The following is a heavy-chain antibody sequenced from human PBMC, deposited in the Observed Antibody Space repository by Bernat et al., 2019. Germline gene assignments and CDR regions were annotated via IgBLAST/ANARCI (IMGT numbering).Heavy chain of an antibody. Sequence: QLQLQESGPGLVKPSATLSLTCTVSGGSISSSSYYWGWIRQPPGKGLAWIGSIYYSGSTYYNPSLKSRVTISVDTSKNQFSLKLSSVTAADTAVYYGVGGHYYYGMDVWGQGTTVTVSS. J-gene: IGHJ6*02. V-gene: IGHV4-39*01. CDR3: VGGHYYYGMDV. D-gene: IGHD3-16*01. CDR2: IYYSGST. CDR1: GGSISSSSYY.